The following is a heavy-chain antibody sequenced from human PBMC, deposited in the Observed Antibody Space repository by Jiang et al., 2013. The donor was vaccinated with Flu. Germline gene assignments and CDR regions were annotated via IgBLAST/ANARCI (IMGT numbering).Heavy chain of an antibody. Sequence: SGSELKKPGASVKVSCKASGYTFTSYAMNWVRQAPGQGLEWMGWINTNTGNPTYAQGFTGRFVFSLDTSVSTAYLQICSLKAEDTAVYYCARDSSYYDFWSGYYFSSGYYYYGMDVWGQGTTVTVSS. CDR3: ARDSSYYDFWSGYYFSSGYYYYGMDV. V-gene: IGHV7-4-1*01. CDR1: GYTFTSYA. J-gene: IGHJ6*02. CDR2: INTNTGNP. D-gene: IGHD3-3*01.